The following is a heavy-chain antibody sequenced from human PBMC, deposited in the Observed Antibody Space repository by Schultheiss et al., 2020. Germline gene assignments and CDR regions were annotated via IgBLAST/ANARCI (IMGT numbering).Heavy chain of an antibody. CDR2: MNPNSGNT. V-gene: IGHV1-8*01. J-gene: IGHJ6*02. Sequence: ASVKVSCKASGSTFTSYDINWVRQATGQGLEWMGWMNPNSGNTGYAQKFQGRVTMTRNTSISTAYMELSSLRSEDTAVYYCASHEVGIVAGYGMDVWGQGTTVTVSS. CDR3: ASHEVGIVAGYGMDV. D-gene: IGHD5-12*01. CDR1: GSTFTSYD.